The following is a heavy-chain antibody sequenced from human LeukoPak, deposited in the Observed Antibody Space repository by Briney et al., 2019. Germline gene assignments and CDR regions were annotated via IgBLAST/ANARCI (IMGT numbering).Heavy chain of an antibody. CDR3: AKALAEMATIGSDY. CDR2: ISLNSGSI. J-gene: IGHJ4*02. V-gene: IGHV3-9*01. CDR1: GFTFDDYA. Sequence: PGRSLRLPCAASGFTFDDYAMHWVRQAPGKGLEWVSGISLNSGSIGYADSVKGRFTISRDNAKNSLYLQMNSLRAEDTALYYCAKALAEMATIGSDYWGQGTLVTVSS. D-gene: IGHD5-24*01.